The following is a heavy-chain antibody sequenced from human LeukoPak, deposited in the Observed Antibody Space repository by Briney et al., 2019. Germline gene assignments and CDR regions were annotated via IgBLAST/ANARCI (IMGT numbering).Heavy chain of an antibody. D-gene: IGHD6-19*01. V-gene: IGHV1-2*02. Sequence: GASVKVSCKTSGYTFTGYYMHWVRQAPGQGLERMGWINPNSGGTNYAQKFQGRVTMTRDTSISTAYMELSRLRSDDTAVYYCARGRRFKWLLPFDYWGQGTLVTVSS. CDR2: INPNSGGT. CDR3: ARGRRFKWLLPFDY. CDR1: GYTFTGYY. J-gene: IGHJ4*02.